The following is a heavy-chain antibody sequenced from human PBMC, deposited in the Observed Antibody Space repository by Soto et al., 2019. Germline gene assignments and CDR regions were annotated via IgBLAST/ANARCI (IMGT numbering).Heavy chain of an antibody. V-gene: IGHV1-69*01. CDR3: ARDYGLEQWLVLNWFDP. Sequence: SVKVSCKASGGTFSSYAISWVRQAPGQGLEWMGGIIPIFGTANYAQKFQGRVTITADESTSTAYMELSSLRSEDTAVYYCARDYGLEQWLVLNWFDPWGQGTLVTVSS. D-gene: IGHD6-19*01. CDR2: IIPIFGTA. J-gene: IGHJ5*02. CDR1: GGTFSSYA.